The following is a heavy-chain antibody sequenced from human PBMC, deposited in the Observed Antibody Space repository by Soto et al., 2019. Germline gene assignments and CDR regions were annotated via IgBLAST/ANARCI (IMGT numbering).Heavy chain of an antibody. J-gene: IGHJ4*02. V-gene: IGHV3-15*07. CDR1: GFSFSNAW. D-gene: IGHD3-10*01. CDR2: IKRQTEGGTT. CDR3: TTDPPAGSRAIDY. Sequence: SGGSLRLSCVGSGFSFSNAWMNWVRQAPGKGLEWVGRIKRQTEGGTTDYPAPVKGRFIISRDDSENTLYLQMNSLKTEDTAVYYCTTDPPAGSRAIDYWGQGTLVTVSS.